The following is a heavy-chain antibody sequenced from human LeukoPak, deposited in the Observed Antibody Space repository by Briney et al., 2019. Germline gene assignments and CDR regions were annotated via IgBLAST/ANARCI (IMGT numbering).Heavy chain of an antibody. CDR1: GFTFSNAW. CDR3: QIMITFGGVIVSDY. V-gene: IGHV3-15*01. D-gene: IGHD3-16*02. CDR2: IKSKTGGGTT. Sequence: PGGSLRLSCAASGFTFSNAWMSWVRQAPGKGLEWVGRIKSKTGGGTTDYAAPVKGRFTISRDDSKNTLYLQMNSLKTEDTAVYYCQIMITFGGVIVSDYWGQGTLVTVSS. J-gene: IGHJ4*02.